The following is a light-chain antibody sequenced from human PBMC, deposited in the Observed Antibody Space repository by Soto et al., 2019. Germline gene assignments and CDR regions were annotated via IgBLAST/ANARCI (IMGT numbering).Light chain of an antibody. CDR3: QQYNNWLT. Sequence: EIVMTQSPATLSVSPGERATLSCRASQSVSSNLAWYQQKPGQAPRLLIYDASTRATGIPARFSGSESGTEFTLTISSLQSEDYAVYYCQQYNNWLTFGGGTKVEIK. CDR1: QSVSSN. J-gene: IGKJ4*01. CDR2: DAS. V-gene: IGKV3-15*01.